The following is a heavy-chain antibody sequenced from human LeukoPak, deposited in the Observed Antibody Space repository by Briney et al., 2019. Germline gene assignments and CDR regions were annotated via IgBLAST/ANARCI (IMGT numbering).Heavy chain of an antibody. V-gene: IGHV1-69*04. CDR2: IIPIIDIT. CDR3: AGSYDSSSYYLYYFDY. CDR1: GGTFSSYG. Sequence: SVKVSCKASGGTFSSYGFSWVRQAPGQGLEWMGRIIPIIDITNYAQKFQGRVTITADKSTSTVYMDLSSLRSEDTAVYYCAGSYDSSSYYLYYFDYWGQGTLVTVSS. D-gene: IGHD3-22*01. J-gene: IGHJ4*02.